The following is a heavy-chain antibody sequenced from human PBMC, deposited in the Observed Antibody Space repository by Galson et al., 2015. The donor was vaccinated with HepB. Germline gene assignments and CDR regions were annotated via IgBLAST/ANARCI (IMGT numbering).Heavy chain of an antibody. Sequence: LSLTCTVAGGSISSAGYYWYWIRQHPGKGLEWIGYIYYSGNTYYNPSLKSRVTISVDTSKNQFSLKLNSVTAADTAVYYCARGANYVSNWGQGTLVTVSS. CDR3: ARGANYVSN. D-gene: IGHD5/OR15-5a*01. J-gene: IGHJ4*02. V-gene: IGHV4-31*03. CDR1: GGSISSAGYY. CDR2: IYYSGNT.